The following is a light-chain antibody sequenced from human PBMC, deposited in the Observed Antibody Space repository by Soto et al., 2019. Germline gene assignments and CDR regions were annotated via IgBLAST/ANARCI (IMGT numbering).Light chain of an antibody. CDR3: QQLNSYPPCT. CDR2: AAS. V-gene: IGKV1-9*01. CDR1: QGISSY. Sequence: DIQLTQSPSFLSASVGDRVTITCRASQGISSYLAWYQQKPGKAPKLLIYAASTLQSGVPSRFSGSGSGTEFTLTISSLQPEHFATYYCQQLNSYPPCTFGQGTKLEIK. J-gene: IGKJ2*02.